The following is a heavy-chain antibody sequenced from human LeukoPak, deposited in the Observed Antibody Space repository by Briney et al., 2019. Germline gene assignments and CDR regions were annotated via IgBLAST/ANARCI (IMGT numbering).Heavy chain of an antibody. V-gene: IGHV3-48*03. D-gene: IGHD6-19*01. CDR3: ARHNGWYDY. CDR1: GFPFSSYE. Sequence: PGGSLRLSCAASGFPFSSYEMNWVRQAPGKGLERISYISSSGSTMYSDSVKGRFTISRDNAKNWLYLQINSLRAEDTAVYYCARHNGWYDYWGQGTLVTVSS. J-gene: IGHJ4*02. CDR2: ISSSGSTM.